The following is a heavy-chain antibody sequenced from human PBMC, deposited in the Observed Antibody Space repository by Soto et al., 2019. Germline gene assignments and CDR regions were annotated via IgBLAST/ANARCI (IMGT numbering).Heavy chain of an antibody. J-gene: IGHJ1*01. CDR1: GFTFSSYS. V-gene: IGHV3-21*01. CDR2: ISSSSSYI. Sequence: GGSLRLSCAASGFTFSSYSMNWVRQAPGKGLEWVSSISSSSSYIYYADSVKGRFTISRDNAKNSLYLQMNSLRAEDTAVYYCARRSPVAVADQHWGQGTLVTVSS. CDR3: ARRSPVAVADQH. D-gene: IGHD6-19*01.